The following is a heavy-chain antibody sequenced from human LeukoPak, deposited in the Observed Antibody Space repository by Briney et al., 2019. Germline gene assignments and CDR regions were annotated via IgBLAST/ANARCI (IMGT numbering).Heavy chain of an antibody. J-gene: IGHJ4*02. CDR3: AKGNWRYFDY. Sequence: GGSLRLSCAASGFTFSTYVMSWVRQAPGKGLEWVSAISGSGGSTYCADSVKGRFTISRDNSKNTLYLQMNSLGADDTAVYYCAKGNWRYFDYWGQGTLVAVSS. CDR1: GFTFSTYV. CDR2: ISGSGGST. V-gene: IGHV3-23*01. D-gene: IGHD1-1*01.